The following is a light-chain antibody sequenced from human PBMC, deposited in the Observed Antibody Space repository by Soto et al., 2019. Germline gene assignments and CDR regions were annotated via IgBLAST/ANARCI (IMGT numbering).Light chain of an antibody. V-gene: IGKV1-39*01. CDR2: AAS. CDR3: QQSYSNPRT. CDR1: QSISNY. Sequence: DSQMTQSPSSLSASVGDRVTITCRARQSISNYLNWYQQKPGKAPKLLIYAASSLQSGVPSRFSGSGSGTEFTLTISSLQPEDFATYYGQQSYSNPRTFGQGTKVESK. J-gene: IGKJ1*01.